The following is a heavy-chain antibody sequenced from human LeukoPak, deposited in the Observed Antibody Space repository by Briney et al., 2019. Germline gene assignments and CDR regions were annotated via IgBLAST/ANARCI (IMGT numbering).Heavy chain of an antibody. CDR1: GGTFSSYA. J-gene: IGHJ6*02. D-gene: IGHD2-2*02. CDR2: IIPIFGTA. CDR3: ARGGIVVVPAAISHSYYYYGMDV. Sequence: GASVKVSCKASGGTFSSYAISWVRQAPGQGLEWMGGIIPIFGTANYAQKLQGRGTMTTDTSTSTAYMELRSLRSDDTAVYYCARGGIVVVPAAISHSYYYYGMDVWGQGTTVTVSS. V-gene: IGHV1-69*05.